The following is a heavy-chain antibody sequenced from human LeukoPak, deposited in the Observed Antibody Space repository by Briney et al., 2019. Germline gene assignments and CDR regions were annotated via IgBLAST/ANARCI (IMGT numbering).Heavy chain of an antibody. Sequence: PSETLSLTCTVSDYSISSGYYWGWIRQPPGKGLEWIGSMYHSGNTYYNPSLKSRITISVDTSKNQFSLKLSSVTAADTAVYYCARDLITGSGSTTLIRDAFDIWGQGTMVTVSS. CDR1: DYSISSGYY. J-gene: IGHJ3*02. V-gene: IGHV4-38-2*02. D-gene: IGHD3-10*01. CDR3: ARDLITGSGSTTLIRDAFDI. CDR2: MYHSGNT.